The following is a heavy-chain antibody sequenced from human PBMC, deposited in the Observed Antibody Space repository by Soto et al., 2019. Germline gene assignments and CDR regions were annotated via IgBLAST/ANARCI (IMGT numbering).Heavy chain of an antibody. V-gene: IGHV3-30*18. J-gene: IGHJ4*02. Sequence: PGGSLRLSCAASGFTFSIYGMHWVRQAPGKGLEWVAVISYDGSNKYYADSVKGRFTISRDNSKNTLYLQMNSLRAEDTAVYYCAKDHGYSSSWYFDYWGQGTLVTVSS. CDR1: GFTFSIYG. CDR3: AKDHGYSSSWYFDY. CDR2: ISYDGSNK. D-gene: IGHD6-13*01.